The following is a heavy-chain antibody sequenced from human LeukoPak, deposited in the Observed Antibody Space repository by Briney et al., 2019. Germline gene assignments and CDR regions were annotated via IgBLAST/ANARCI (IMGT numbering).Heavy chain of an antibody. Sequence: PSETLSLTCTVSGGSISSYYWSWILQPPGKGLEWFGYIDYSGSTNYNPSLKSRVTISVDTSKNQFSLKLSSVTAADTAVYHCARTYYDILTGSTLNYFDYWGQGTLVTVSS. CDR2: IDYSGST. V-gene: IGHV4-59*01. CDR3: ARTYYDILTGSTLNYFDY. D-gene: IGHD3-9*01. J-gene: IGHJ4*02. CDR1: GGSISSYY.